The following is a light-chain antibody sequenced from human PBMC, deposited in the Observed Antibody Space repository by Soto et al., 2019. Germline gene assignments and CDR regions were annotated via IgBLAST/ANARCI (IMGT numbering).Light chain of an antibody. CDR2: AAS. J-gene: IGKJ2*01. CDR1: QGISSC. CDR3: QHYNGYPYT. V-gene: IGKV1D-8*03. Sequence: VILLTQSPSLLSASTGDRVTISCGMSQGISSCLVWYQQKPGKAPELLIYAASTLESGVPSRFTASGSGTEFTLTINTLQADDSATYFCQHYNGYPYTFGPGTKVDIK.